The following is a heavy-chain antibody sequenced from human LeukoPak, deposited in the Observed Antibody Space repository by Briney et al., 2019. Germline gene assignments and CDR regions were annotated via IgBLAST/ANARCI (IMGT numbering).Heavy chain of an antibody. CDR3: ARDSKIAGVGANYYYGMDV. D-gene: IGHD1-26*01. V-gene: IGHV4-59*01. CDR1: GGSISSYY. J-gene: IGHJ6*04. CDR2: IYYSGST. Sequence: PSQTLSLTCTVSGGSISSYYWSWIRQPPGTGLGWRRYIYYSGSTNYNPSPHRRITISPDTAKNQFSLKLSSVTAADTAVYYCARDSKIAGVGANYYYGMDVWGEGSTVTVSS.